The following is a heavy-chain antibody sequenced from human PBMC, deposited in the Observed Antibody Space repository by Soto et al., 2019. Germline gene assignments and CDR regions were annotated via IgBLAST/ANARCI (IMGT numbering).Heavy chain of an antibody. CDR2: IIAGGEST. D-gene: IGHD3-22*01. J-gene: IGHJ4*02. CDR3: AKNPGYYYDSTGYHFDY. CDR1: GFNFNNYA. V-gene: IGHV3-23*01. Sequence: GGSLRLSCAASGFNFNNYAMTWVRQAPGKGLEWVSTIIAGGESTYYADSVKGRFSISRGNSKNTLYLQMNSLRAEDTAVYYCAKNPGYYYDSTGYHFDYWGQGTLVTVSS.